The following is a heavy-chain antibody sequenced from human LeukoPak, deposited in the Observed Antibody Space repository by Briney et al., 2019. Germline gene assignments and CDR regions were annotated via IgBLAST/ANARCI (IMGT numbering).Heavy chain of an antibody. D-gene: IGHD2-2*01. CDR2: INHSGST. Sequence: SETLSLTCAVYGGSFSGYYWSWIRQPPGKGLEWIWEINHSGSTNYNPSLKSRVTISVDTSKNQFSLKLSSVTAADTAVYYCATSPIVVVPAALWGQGTLVTVSS. J-gene: IGHJ4*02. CDR3: ATSPIVVVPAAL. V-gene: IGHV4-34*01. CDR1: GGSFSGYY.